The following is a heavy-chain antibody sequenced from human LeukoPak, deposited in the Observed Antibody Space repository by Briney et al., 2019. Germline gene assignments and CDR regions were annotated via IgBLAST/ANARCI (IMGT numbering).Heavy chain of an antibody. CDR1: GDSVSSNSAA. Sequence: SQTLSLTCAISGDSVSSNSAAWNWIRQSPSRGLEWLGGTYYRSKWYNDHAVSVKSRITINPDTSKNQFSLQLNSVTPEDTAVYYCARMYYHDHSGYYWAPDYWGQGTLVTVSS. J-gene: IGHJ4*02. CDR3: ARMYYHDHSGYYWAPDY. CDR2: TYYRSKWYN. V-gene: IGHV6-1*01. D-gene: IGHD3-22*01.